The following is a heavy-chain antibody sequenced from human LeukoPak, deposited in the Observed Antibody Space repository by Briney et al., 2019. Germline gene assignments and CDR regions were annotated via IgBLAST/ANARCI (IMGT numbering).Heavy chain of an antibody. J-gene: IGHJ3*02. Sequence: PGRSLRLSCAASGFTFSSYGMHWVRQAPGKGLEWVAGIWYDGSNKYYADSVKGRFTISRDNSKNTLYLQVNSLRAEDTAVYYCAKWSGRDYGSGSGAFDIWGQGTMVTVSS. CDR1: GFTFSSYG. CDR3: AKWSGRDYGSGSGAFDI. CDR2: IWYDGSNK. D-gene: IGHD3-10*01. V-gene: IGHV3-33*06.